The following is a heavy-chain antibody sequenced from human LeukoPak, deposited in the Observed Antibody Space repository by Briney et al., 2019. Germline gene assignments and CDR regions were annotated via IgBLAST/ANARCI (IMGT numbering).Heavy chain of an antibody. CDR3: AKEGYSSSWNADFDY. Sequence: GGSLRLSCAASRFTFSNYAMSWVRQAPGKGLEWVSAISGSGGITYYADSVKGRFTISRDNSKNTLYLRMNSLRAEDTAVNYCAKEGYSSSWNADFDYWGQGTLVIVS. V-gene: IGHV3-23*01. CDR1: RFTFSNYA. D-gene: IGHD6-13*01. J-gene: IGHJ4*02. CDR2: ISGSGGIT.